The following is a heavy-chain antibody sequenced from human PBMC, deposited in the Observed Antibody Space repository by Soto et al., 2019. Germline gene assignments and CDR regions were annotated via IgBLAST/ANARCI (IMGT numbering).Heavy chain of an antibody. V-gene: IGHV1-3*01. Sequence: WKACGAGFPRSGVNWVRQVPGQRLEWMGWINVDNGNTEYSQNFQGRVTITRDTSASTAYMELSSLRSEDTARYYCALGEDVTYCGQGSLVPVSS. CDR1: GAGFPRSG. D-gene: IGHD3-10*02. CDR3: ALGEDVTY. J-gene: IGHJ1*01. CDR2: INVDNGNT.